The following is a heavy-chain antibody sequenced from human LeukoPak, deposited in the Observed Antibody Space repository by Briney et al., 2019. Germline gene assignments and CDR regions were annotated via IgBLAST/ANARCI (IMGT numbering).Heavy chain of an antibody. CDR3: ARDTSVVGTLRYFDY. CDR2: ITGSSSMGSSGPFI. D-gene: IGHD6-19*01. Sequence: KPGGSLRLPCASSGFTFTTYSMNWVRQAPGKGLEWVSSITGSSSMGSSGPFIYYADSVKGRFAISRDDAKNSFFLQMNSLRAEDTAVYYCARDTSVVGTLRYFDYWGQGALVTVSS. J-gene: IGHJ4*02. V-gene: IGHV3-21*01. CDR1: GFTFTTYS.